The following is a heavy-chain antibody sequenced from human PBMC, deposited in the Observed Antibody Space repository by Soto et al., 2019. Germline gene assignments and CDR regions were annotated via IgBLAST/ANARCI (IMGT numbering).Heavy chain of an antibody. CDR1: GYSFTSYG. CDR2: VSGYNGNT. V-gene: IGHV1-18*01. J-gene: IGHJ6*02. D-gene: IGHD3-9*01. CDR3: ARGYDILTGYSNLGMDV. Sequence: GASVKVSCKASGYSFTSYGISWVRQAPGQGLKWKGWVSGYNGNTDYAQKLQGRVTMTTDTSTSTAYMDLRSLRSDDTAVYYCARGYDILTGYSNLGMDVWGQGTTVTVSS.